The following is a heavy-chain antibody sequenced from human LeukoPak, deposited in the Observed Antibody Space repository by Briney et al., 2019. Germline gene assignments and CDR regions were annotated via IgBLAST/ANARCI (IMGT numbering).Heavy chain of an antibody. CDR2: IYYSGST. J-gene: IGHJ4*02. D-gene: IGHD1-14*01. V-gene: IGHV4-39*07. CDR3: ARDGTGLGDY. Sequence: SETLSLTCTVSGGSISSGSYYWGWIRQPPGKGLEWIGSIYYSGSTYYNPSLKSRVTISVDTSKNQFSLKLSSVTAADTAVYYCARDGTGLGDYWGQGTLVTVSS. CDR1: GGSISSGSYY.